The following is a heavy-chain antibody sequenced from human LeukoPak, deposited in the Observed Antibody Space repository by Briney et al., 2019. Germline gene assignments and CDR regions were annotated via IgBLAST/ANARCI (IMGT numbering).Heavy chain of an antibody. CDR2: IYYSGST. Sequence: SETLSLTCTVSGGSISSSSYYWCWIRQPPGKGLEWIGSIYYSGSTYYNPSLKSRVTISVDTSKNQFSLKLSSVTAADTAVYYCARLNYIVANGGFDYWGQGTLVTVSS. V-gene: IGHV4-39*01. CDR1: GGSISSSSYY. CDR3: ARLNYIVANGGFDY. D-gene: IGHD5-12*01. J-gene: IGHJ4*02.